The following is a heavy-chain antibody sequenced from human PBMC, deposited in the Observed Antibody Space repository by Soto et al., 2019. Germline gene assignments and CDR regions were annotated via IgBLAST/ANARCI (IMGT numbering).Heavy chain of an antibody. CDR1: GFTVSSNY. CDR2: IYSGGST. D-gene: IGHD3-22*01. Sequence: GSLRLSCAASGFTVSSNYMSWVRQAPGKGLEWVSVIYSGGSTYYADSVKGRFTISRDNSKNTLYLQMNSLRAEDTAVYYCARVRGADYSDTSGYVDGIDVSGPGTRVT. J-gene: IGHJ6*02. V-gene: IGHV3-53*01. CDR3: ARVRGADYSDTSGYVDGIDV.